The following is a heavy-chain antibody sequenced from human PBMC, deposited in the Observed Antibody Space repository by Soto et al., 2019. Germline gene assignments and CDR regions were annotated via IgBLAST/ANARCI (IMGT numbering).Heavy chain of an antibody. V-gene: IGHV2-5*02. Sequence: QITLKESGPTLVKPTQTLTLTCTFSGFSLSTSGVGVGWIRQPPGKALEWLALIYWDDDKRYSPSLKSRLTITKDTSKNQVVLTMTNMDPVDTATYYCARTKIAVAAVDYWGQGTLVTVSS. CDR2: IYWDDDK. J-gene: IGHJ4*02. CDR1: GFSLSTSGVG. CDR3: ARTKIAVAAVDY. D-gene: IGHD6-19*01.